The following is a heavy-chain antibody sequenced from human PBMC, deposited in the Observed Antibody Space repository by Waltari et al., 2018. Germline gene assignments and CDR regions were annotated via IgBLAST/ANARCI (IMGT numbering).Heavy chain of an antibody. Sequence: QVQLVQSGAEVKKPGASVKVSCKASGYTFTGYYMHWVRQAPGQGLEWMGRINPNSGGTNYAQKFQGRVTMTRDTSISTAYMELSRLRSDDTAVYYCASGRNYDFWSGTDDAFDIWGQGTMVTVSS. J-gene: IGHJ3*02. CDR1: GYTFTGYY. CDR3: ASGRNYDFWSGTDDAFDI. V-gene: IGHV1-2*02. D-gene: IGHD3-3*01. CDR2: INPNSGGT.